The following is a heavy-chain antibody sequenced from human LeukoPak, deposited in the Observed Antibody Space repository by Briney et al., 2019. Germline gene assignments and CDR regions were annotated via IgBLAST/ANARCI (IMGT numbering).Heavy chain of an antibody. Sequence: PGGSLRLSCAVSGFPFSSYAMSWVRQAPGKGLEWVSAISGSGGSTYYADSVKGRFTISRDNSKNTLYLQMNSLRAEDTAVYYCANQYYYDSSGYPLDYWGQGTLVTVSS. D-gene: IGHD3-22*01. J-gene: IGHJ4*02. CDR3: ANQYYYDSSGYPLDY. V-gene: IGHV3-23*01. CDR1: GFPFSSYA. CDR2: ISGSGGST.